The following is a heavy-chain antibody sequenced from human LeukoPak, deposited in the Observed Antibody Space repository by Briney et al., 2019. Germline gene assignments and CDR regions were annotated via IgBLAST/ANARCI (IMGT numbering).Heavy chain of an antibody. CDR2: IYHSGST. CDR3: ARGLTGWFDP. D-gene: IGHD3-10*01. Sequence: SETLSLTCTVSGYSISSGYYWGWIRQPPGKGLEWIGSIYHSGSTYYNPSLKSRVTISVDTSKNQFSLKLSSVTAADTAVYYCARGLTGWFDPWGQGTLVTVSS. CDR1: GYSISSGYY. V-gene: IGHV4-38-2*02. J-gene: IGHJ5*02.